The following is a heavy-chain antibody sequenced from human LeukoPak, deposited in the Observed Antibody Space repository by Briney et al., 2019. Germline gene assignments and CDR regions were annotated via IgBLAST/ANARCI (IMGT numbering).Heavy chain of an antibody. CDR3: TRHFYRGTYYTAFDI. Sequence: GESLKISCKGSGYSFPSYWIGWVRQMPGKGLEWMGVIYPGDSDTRYSPSFQGQVTISADKSISSAYLQWSSLKASDTAMYYCTRHFYRGTYYTAFDIWGQGTMVTVSS. J-gene: IGHJ3*02. D-gene: IGHD1-26*01. CDR2: IYPGDSDT. CDR1: GYSFPSYW. V-gene: IGHV5-51*01.